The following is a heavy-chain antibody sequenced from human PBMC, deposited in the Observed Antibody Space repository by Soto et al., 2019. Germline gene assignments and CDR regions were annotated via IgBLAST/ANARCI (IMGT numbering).Heavy chain of an antibody. V-gene: IGHV3-53*02. CDR1: GFTVSSNY. J-gene: IGHJ6*02. Sequence: EVQLVETGGGLIQPGGSLRLSCAASGFTVSSNYMSWVRQAPGKGLEWVSVIYSGGSPYYADSVRGRFTISRDNSKNTLYLQMKSLRAEDTAVYYCARDPTATRHGMDVWGQGTTVTVSS. D-gene: IGHD1-26*01. CDR2: IYSGGSP. CDR3: ARDPTATRHGMDV.